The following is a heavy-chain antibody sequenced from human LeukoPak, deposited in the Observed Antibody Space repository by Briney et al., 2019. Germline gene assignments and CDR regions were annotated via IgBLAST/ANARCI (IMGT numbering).Heavy chain of an antibody. D-gene: IGHD6-13*01. Sequence: SETLSLTCTVSGGSISSYYWSWIRQPAGKGLEWIGRIYTSGSTNYNPSLKSRVTISVDTSKNQFSLKLSSVTAADTAVYYCARVKAAAATRWFDPWGQGTLVTVSS. CDR1: GGSISSYY. V-gene: IGHV4-4*07. CDR3: ARVKAAAATRWFDP. CDR2: IYTSGST. J-gene: IGHJ5*02.